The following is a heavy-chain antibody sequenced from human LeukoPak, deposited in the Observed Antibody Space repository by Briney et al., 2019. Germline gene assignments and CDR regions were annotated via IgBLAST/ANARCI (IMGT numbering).Heavy chain of an antibody. V-gene: IGHV3-21*01. Sequence: PGGSLRLSCAASGFTFSSYSMNWVRQAPRKGLEWVSSISSSSSYIYYADSVKGRFTISRDNAKNSLYLQMNSLRAEDTAVYYCARATIMGQNDAFDIWGQGTMVTVSS. CDR2: ISSSSSYI. CDR3: ARATIMGQNDAFDI. CDR1: GFTFSSYS. D-gene: IGHD1-26*01. J-gene: IGHJ3*02.